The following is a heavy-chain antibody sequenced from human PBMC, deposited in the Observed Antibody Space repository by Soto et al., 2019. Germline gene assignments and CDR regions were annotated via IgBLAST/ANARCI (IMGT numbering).Heavy chain of an antibody. CDR3: AKDPTYGDYVDGYFDY. CDR1: GFTFSSYG. Sequence: PGGSLRLSCAASGFTFSSYGMHWVRQAPGKGLEWVAVISYDGSNKYYADSVKGRFTISRDNSKNTLYLQMNSLRAEDTAVYYCAKDPTYGDYVDGYFDYWGQGTLVTVSS. CDR2: ISYDGSNK. D-gene: IGHD4-17*01. V-gene: IGHV3-30*18. J-gene: IGHJ4*02.